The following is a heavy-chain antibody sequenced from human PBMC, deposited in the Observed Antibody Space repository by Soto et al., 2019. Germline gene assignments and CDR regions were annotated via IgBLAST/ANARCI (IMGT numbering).Heavy chain of an antibody. CDR2: ISYDGSNK. D-gene: IGHD2-21*02. V-gene: IGHV3-30-3*01. Sequence: PGGSLRLSCAASGFTFSSYAMHWVRQAPGKGLEWVAVISYDGSNKYYADSVKGRFTISRDNSKNTLYLQMNSLRAEDTAVYYCARNKCGGDCYPPAYYYYGMDVWGQGTAVTVSS. CDR1: GFTFSSYA. CDR3: ARNKCGGDCYPPAYYYYGMDV. J-gene: IGHJ6*02.